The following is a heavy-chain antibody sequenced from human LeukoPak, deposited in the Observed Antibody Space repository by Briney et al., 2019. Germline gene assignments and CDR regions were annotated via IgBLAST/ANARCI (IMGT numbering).Heavy chain of an antibody. CDR3: ARGQQMVRDLDY. D-gene: IGHD6-13*01. CDR2: IKEDGSEK. Sequence: GGSLRLSCAASGFTFSSYWMSWVRQAPGKGLEWVANIKEDGSEKYYADSVKGRFTISRDNAKNSLYLQMSSLRAEDTAVYYCARGQQMVRDLDYWGQGILVTVSS. J-gene: IGHJ4*02. V-gene: IGHV3-7*01. CDR1: GFTFSSYW.